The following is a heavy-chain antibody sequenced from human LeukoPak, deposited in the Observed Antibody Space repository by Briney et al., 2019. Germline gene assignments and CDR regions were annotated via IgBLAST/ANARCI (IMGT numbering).Heavy chain of an antibody. D-gene: IGHD6-19*01. V-gene: IGHV4-61*02. CDR1: GGSISSGSYY. CDR3: AKGAGPPWFDP. Sequence: SETLSLTCTVSGGSISSGSYYWSWIRQPAGKGLEWIGRIYTSGSTNYNPSLKSRVTMSVDTSKNQFSLKLTSVTAADTAVYYCAKGAGPPWFDPWGQGILVTVSS. CDR2: IYTSGST. J-gene: IGHJ5*02.